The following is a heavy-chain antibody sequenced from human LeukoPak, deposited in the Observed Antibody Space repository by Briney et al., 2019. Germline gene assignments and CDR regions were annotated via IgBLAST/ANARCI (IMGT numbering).Heavy chain of an antibody. CDR1: GYTFTSYD. J-gene: IGHJ6*03. V-gene: IGHV1-8*01. Sequence: ASVKVSCKASGYTFTSYDINWVRQATGQGLEWMGWINPNSGNTGYAQKFQGRVTMTRNTSISTAYMELSSLRSEDTAVYYCARGVRRITMIVVVIKTGYYYYMDVWGKGTTVTVSS. CDR2: INPNSGNT. D-gene: IGHD3-22*01. CDR3: ARGVRRITMIVVVIKTGYYYYMDV.